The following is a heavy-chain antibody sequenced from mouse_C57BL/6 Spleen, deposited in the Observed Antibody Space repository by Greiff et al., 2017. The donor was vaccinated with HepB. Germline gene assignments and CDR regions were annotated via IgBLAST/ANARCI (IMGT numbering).Heavy chain of an antibody. CDR3: ARYYRRRAMDY. Sequence: QVQLQQSGAELARPGASVKMSCKASGYTFTSYTMHWVKQRPGQGLEWIGYINPSSGYTKYNQKFKDKATLTADTSSSTAYMQLSSLTSEDSAVYYCARYYRRRAMDYWGQGTSVTVSS. J-gene: IGHJ4*01. D-gene: IGHD1-1*01. V-gene: IGHV1-4*01. CDR1: GYTFTSYT. CDR2: INPSSGYT.